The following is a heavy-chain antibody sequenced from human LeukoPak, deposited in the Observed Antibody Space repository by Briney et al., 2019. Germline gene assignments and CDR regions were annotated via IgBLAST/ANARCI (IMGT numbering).Heavy chain of an antibody. Sequence: APGKGLDWLAVISFDGSNKYYADSVKGRFTISRDNSKNTLYLQMNSLRAEDTAVYYCAKESPNYYDSSGPTNWFDPWGQGTLVTVSS. V-gene: IGHV3-30*18. J-gene: IGHJ5*02. CDR3: AKESPNYYDSSGPTNWFDP. D-gene: IGHD3-22*01. CDR2: ISFDGSNK.